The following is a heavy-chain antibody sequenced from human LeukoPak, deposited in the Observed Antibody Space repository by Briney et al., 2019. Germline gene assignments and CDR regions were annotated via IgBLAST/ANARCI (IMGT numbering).Heavy chain of an antibody. CDR1: GFSFSRYS. CDR3: ARVPLGPAAFYYFDY. J-gene: IGHJ4*02. CDR2: ISYSGST. V-gene: IGHV4-59*01. Sequence: PGGSLRLSCAASGFSFSRYSLSWVRQPPGKGLEWIGYISYSGSTNYNPSLKSRVTISVDTSKNQFSLKLSSVAAADTAVYYCARVPLGPAAFYYFDYWGQGTLVTVSS. D-gene: IGHD2-2*01.